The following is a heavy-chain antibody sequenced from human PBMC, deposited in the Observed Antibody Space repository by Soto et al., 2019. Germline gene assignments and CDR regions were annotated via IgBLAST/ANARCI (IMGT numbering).Heavy chain of an antibody. V-gene: IGHV3-23*01. CDR1: GFTFSSSA. CDR3: AKYVYGSGSYYSIAAYYYYGREV. Sequence: GGSLRLSCAASGFTFSSSALSSVRHAPRKGLEPVPAISGSGGSTYYADSLKGRLTSPRDNSKNRLYLQMNSLRAEDTAVDYCAKYVYGSGSYYSIAAYYYYGREVRGQGTTV. J-gene: IGHJ6*01. CDR2: ISGSGGST. D-gene: IGHD3-10*01.